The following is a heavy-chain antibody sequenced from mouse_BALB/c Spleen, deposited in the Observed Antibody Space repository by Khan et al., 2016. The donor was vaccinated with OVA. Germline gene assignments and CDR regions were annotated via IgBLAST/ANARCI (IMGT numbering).Heavy chain of an antibody. CDR3: ARMKKIVATDVDY. Sequence: QVQLQQSGAELVKAGASVKMSCKASGYTFTSYWMPWVKQRLGQGLEWFAETNPTHGRTYYNEKFTSKATLNVDKSSSTAYMLLSGSTFDDSAVNYSARMKKIVATDVDYWGQGTTLTVSA. CDR2: TNPTHGRT. V-gene: IGHV1S81*02. D-gene: IGHD1-1*01. J-gene: IGHJ2*01. CDR1: GYTFTSYW.